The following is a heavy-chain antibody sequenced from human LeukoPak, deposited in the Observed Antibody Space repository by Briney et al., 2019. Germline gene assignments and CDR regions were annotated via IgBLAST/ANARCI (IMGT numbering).Heavy chain of an antibody. D-gene: IGHD5/OR15-5a*01. J-gene: IGHJ4*02. V-gene: IGHV3-30*18. CDR2: ISYDGSNK. CDR1: GFTFSSYG. Sequence: GGSLRLSCAASGFTFSSYGMHWVRQAPGKGLERVAVISYDGSNKYYADSVKGRFTISRDNSKNTLYLQMNSLRAEDTAVYYCAKDSLRGNRRSSPFDYWGQGTLVTVSS. CDR3: AKDSLRGNRRSSPFDY.